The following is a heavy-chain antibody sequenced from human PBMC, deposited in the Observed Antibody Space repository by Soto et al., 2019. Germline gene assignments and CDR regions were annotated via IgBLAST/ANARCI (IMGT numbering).Heavy chain of an antibody. V-gene: IGHV4-4*07. Sequence: SETLSLTCTVSGGSISSYYWSWIRQPAGKGLEWIGRIYTSGSTNYNPSLKSRVTMSVDTSKNQFSLKLSSVTAADTAAYYCARVTLNDDFWSGYYGDYYGMDVWSQGTTVTVSS. CDR2: IYTSGST. D-gene: IGHD3-3*01. J-gene: IGHJ6*02. CDR1: GGSISSYY. CDR3: ARVTLNDDFWSGYYGDYYGMDV.